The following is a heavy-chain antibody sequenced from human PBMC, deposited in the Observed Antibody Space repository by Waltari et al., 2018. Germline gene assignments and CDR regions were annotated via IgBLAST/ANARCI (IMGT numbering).Heavy chain of an antibody. CDR1: GFNFSSYA. V-gene: IGHV3-30-3*01. CDR3: ARDLNYYDSSGFDTLFDY. D-gene: IGHD3-22*01. CDR2: ISYDGSNK. J-gene: IGHJ4*02. Sequence: QVQLVESGGGVVQPGRSLRLPCAASGFNFSSYAMHWVRQAPGKGLEWVAVISYDGSNKYYADSVNGRFTISRDNSKNTLYLQMNSLRAEDTAVYYCARDLNYYDSSGFDTLFDYWGQGTLVTVSS.